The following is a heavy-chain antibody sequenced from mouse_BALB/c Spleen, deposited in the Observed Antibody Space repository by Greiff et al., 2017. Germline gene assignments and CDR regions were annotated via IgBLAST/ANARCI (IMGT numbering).Heavy chain of an antibody. V-gene: IGHV3-2*02. CDR3: ARGGYDYAMDY. Sequence: EVQLQESGPGLVKPSQSLSLTCTVTGYSITSDYAWNWIRQFPGNKLEWMGYISYSGSTSYNPSLKSRISITRDTSKNQFFLQLNSVTTEDTATYYCARGGYDYAMDYWGQGTSVTVSS. CDR2: ISYSGST. CDR1: GYSITSDYA. J-gene: IGHJ4*01. D-gene: IGHD2-14*01.